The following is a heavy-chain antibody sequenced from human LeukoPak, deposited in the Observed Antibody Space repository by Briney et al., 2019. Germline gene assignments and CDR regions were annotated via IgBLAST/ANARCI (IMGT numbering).Heavy chain of an antibody. CDR3: ARAYDILTGSWFDP. Sequence: SETLSLTCTVSGGSISSGGYYWSWIRQHPGKGLEWIGYIYYSGSTYYNPSLKSRVTISVDTSKNQFSLKLSSVTAADTAVYYCARAYDILTGSWFDPWGQGTVVTVSS. D-gene: IGHD3-9*01. V-gene: IGHV4-31*03. CDR2: IYYSGST. CDR1: GGSISSGGYY. J-gene: IGHJ5*02.